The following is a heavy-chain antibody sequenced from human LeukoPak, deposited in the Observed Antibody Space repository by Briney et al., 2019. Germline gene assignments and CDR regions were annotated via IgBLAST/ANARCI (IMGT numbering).Heavy chain of an antibody. V-gene: IGHV3-30*04. CDR3: ARDMRETWLQFVLGFFDY. J-gene: IGHJ4*02. CDR2: ISYDGSNK. Sequence: GGSLRLSCAASGFTFSSYAMHWVRQAPGKGLDWVALISYDGSNKYYADSVKGRFTISRDNSKNTLYLQMNSLRAEDTAVYYCARDMRETWLQFVLGFFDYWGQGTLVTVSS. D-gene: IGHD5-24*01. CDR1: GFTFSSYA.